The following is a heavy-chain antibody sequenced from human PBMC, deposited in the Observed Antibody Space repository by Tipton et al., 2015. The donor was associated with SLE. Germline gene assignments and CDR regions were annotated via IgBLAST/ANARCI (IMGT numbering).Heavy chain of an antibody. CDR2: IYYSGST. CDR3: ARERGDDYLDS. V-gene: IGHV4-59*01. CDR1: GGSISGFY. D-gene: IGHD4/OR15-4a*01. J-gene: IGHJ4*02. Sequence: TLSLTCTVSGGSISGFYRSWIRQPPGKGLEWIGYIYYSGSTNYNPSLKSRVTISVDRSKNQLSLKLNSVTAADTAVYFCARERGDDYLDSWGQGTLVTVSS.